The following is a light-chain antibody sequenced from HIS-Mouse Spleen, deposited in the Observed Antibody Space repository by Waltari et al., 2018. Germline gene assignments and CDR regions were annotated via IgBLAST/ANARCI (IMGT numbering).Light chain of an antibody. CDR2: EGS. CDR3: CSYAGSSTWV. CDR1: SSDVGSYNL. J-gene: IGLJ3*02. V-gene: IGLV2-23*01. Sequence: QSALTQPASVSGSPGQSITISCPGTSSDVGSYNLVSWYQQPPGKAPKLMIYEGSKWPSGVSNRFSGSKSGNTASLTISGLQAEDEADYYCCSYAGSSTWVFGGGTKLTVL.